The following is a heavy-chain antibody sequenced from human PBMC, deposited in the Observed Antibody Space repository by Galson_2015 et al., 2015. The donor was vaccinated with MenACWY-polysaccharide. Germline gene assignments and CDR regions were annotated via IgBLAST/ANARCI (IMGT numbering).Heavy chain of an antibody. CDR2: ISASGDST. V-gene: IGHV3-23*01. Sequence: SLRLSCAASGFTFSTYWMHWVRQAPGKGLVWVSAISASGDSTYYADSVKGRFIISRDNFKNMLFLQMNSLRAEDTAVYYCTRIIARKHTFVDSWGQGTLVSVS. CDR1: GFTFSTYW. J-gene: IGHJ4*02. D-gene: IGHD2-21*01. CDR3: TRIIARKHTFVDS.